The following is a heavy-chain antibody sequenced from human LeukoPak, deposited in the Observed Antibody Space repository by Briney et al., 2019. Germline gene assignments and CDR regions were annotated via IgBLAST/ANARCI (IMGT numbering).Heavy chain of an antibody. CDR2: INSDGSWT. CDR1: GDYW. Sequence: GGSLRLSCAASGDYWMHWVRQAPGKGLVWVSHINSDGSWTSYADSVKGRFTISKDNAKNTVYLQMNSLRAEDTAVYYCVSFYETYWGRGTLVTV. J-gene: IGHJ4*02. D-gene: IGHD2/OR15-2a*01. V-gene: IGHV3-74*01. CDR3: VSFYETY.